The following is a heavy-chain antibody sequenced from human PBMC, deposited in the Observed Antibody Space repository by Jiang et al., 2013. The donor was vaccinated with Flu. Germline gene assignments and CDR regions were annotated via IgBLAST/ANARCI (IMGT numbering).Heavy chain of an antibody. CDR1: GGTFSSYA. CDR3: ARPNYDILTGYPYGMDV. V-gene: IGHV1-69*01. Sequence: SGAEVKKPGSSVKVSCKASGGTFSSYAISWVRQAPGQGLEWMGGIIPIFGTANYAQKFQGRVTITADESTSTAYMELSSLRSEDTAVYYCARPNYDILTGYPYGMDVWGQGTTVTVSS. J-gene: IGHJ6*02. D-gene: IGHD3-9*01. CDR2: IIPIFGTA.